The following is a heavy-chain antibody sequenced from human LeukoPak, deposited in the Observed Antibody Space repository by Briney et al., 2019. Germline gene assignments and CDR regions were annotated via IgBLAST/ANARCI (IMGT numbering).Heavy chain of an antibody. Sequence: GGSLRLSCAASGLTISSNYMSWVRQAPGQGLGWVSTISSSGGTTYYADSVKGRFTISRDTSKNTLYLQMNSLRAEDTALYYCAKGRIAVAGTTEFWGQGTLVAVSS. CDR2: ISSSGGTT. D-gene: IGHD6-19*01. CDR1: GLTISSNY. J-gene: IGHJ4*02. V-gene: IGHV3-23*01. CDR3: AKGRIAVAGTTEF.